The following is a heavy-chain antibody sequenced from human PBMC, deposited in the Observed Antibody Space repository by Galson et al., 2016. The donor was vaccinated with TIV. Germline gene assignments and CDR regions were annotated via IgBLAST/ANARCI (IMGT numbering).Heavy chain of an antibody. CDR3: GVKRDYGVAFDI. CDR2: IYPGDSDT. Sequence: WIGWVRQMPGKGLEWMGIIYPGDSDTRYSPSFQGQVTISADKSISTAYLQWSSLKASDTAMYYCGVKRDYGVAFDIWGQGTMVTVSS. J-gene: IGHJ3*02. CDR1: W. D-gene: IGHD4-17*01. V-gene: IGHV5-51*01.